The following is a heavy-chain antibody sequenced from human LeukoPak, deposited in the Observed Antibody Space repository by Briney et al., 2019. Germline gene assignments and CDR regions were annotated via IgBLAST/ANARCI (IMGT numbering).Heavy chain of an antibody. J-gene: IGHJ4*02. CDR3: ARGDGSGYSNY. D-gene: IGHD3-22*01. CDR1: GFTLSDHY. Sequence: GGSLRLSCAASGFTLSDHYMDWVRQAPGKGLEWVGRSRNKANSYTTEYAASVTGRFTIARDDSENSLYLQMNSLKTEDTAVYYCARGDGSGYSNYWGQGTLVTVSS. V-gene: IGHV3-72*01. CDR2: SRNKANSYTT.